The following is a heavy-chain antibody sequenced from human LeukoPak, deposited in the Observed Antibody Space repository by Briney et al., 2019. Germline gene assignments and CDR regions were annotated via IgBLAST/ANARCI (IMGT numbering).Heavy chain of an antibody. V-gene: IGHV3-23*01. CDR3: AKVYSGSYDWYFDL. CDR1: GFTFSSYA. D-gene: IGHD1-26*01. Sequence: GGSLRLSCAASGFTFSSYAMNWVRQAPGKGLEWVSGISGSGGDTNYADSVKGRFTISRDNAKKTLYLQMNSLRAEDTAVYYCAKVYSGSYDWYFDLWGRGTLVTVSS. J-gene: IGHJ2*01. CDR2: ISGSGGDT.